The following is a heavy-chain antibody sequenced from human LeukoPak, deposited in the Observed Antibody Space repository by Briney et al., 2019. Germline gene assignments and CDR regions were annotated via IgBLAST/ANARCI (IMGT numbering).Heavy chain of an antibody. CDR3: AREGYSSSVDI. CDR2: IKKDGSEK. V-gene: IGHV3-7*01. CDR1: GFTFSSYW. J-gene: IGHJ3*02. D-gene: IGHD6-6*01. Sequence: PGGSLRLSCAASGFTFSSYWMSWVRQAPGKGLEWVANIKKDGSEKYYVDSVKGRFTISRDNAKNSLYLQMNSLRAEDTAVYYCAREGYSSSVDIWGQGTMVTVSS.